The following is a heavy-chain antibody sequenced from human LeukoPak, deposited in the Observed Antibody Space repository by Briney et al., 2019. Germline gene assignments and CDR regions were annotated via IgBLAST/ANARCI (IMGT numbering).Heavy chain of an antibody. V-gene: IGHV4-31*03. D-gene: IGHD2-2*02. CDR3: ARGAEDTPFDY. CDR2: VYYSGST. J-gene: IGHJ4*02. Sequence: SETLSLTCTVSGGSISSGGYYWSWIRQHPGKGLEWIGYVYYSGSTYYNPSLKSRVTISVDTSKNQFSLKLSSVTAADTAVYYCARGAEDTPFDYWGQGTLVTVSS. CDR1: GGSISSGGYY.